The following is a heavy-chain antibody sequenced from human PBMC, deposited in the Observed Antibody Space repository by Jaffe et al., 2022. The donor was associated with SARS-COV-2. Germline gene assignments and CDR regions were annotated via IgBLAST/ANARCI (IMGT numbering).Heavy chain of an antibody. CDR1: GFSLSTSGVG. CDR3: AHSLAECSSTSCYLLENWFDP. CDR2: IYWDDDK. J-gene: IGHJ5*02. V-gene: IGHV2-5*02. D-gene: IGHD2-2*01. Sequence: QITLKESGPTLVKPTQTLTLTCTFSGFSLSTSGVGVGWIRQPPGKALEWLALIYWDDDKRYSPSLKSRLTITKDTSKNQVVLTMTNMDPVDTATYYCAHSLAECSSTSCYLLENWFDPWGQGTLVTVSS.